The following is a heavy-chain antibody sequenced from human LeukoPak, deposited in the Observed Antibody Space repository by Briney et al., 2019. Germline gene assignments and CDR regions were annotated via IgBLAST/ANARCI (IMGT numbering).Heavy chain of an antibody. CDR2: INHSGST. CDR3: ARGRLGCSSTSCYSVLDWFDP. D-gene: IGHD2-2*01. CDR1: GGSFSGYY. Sequence: SETLSLTCAVHGGSFSGYYWSWIRQPPGKGLEWIGEINHSGSTNYNPSPKSRVTISVDTSKNQFSLKLSSVTAADTAVYYCARGRLGCSSTSCYSVLDWFDPWGQGTLVTVSS. V-gene: IGHV4-34*01. J-gene: IGHJ5*02.